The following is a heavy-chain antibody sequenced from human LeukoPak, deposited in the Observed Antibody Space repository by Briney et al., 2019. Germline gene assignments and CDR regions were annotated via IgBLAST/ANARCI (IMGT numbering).Heavy chain of an antibody. CDR3: ARQYSSSAEIDF. V-gene: IGHV4-59*08. D-gene: IGHD3-22*01. J-gene: IGHJ4*02. CDR1: GGSISTYY. Sequence: SETLSLTCTVSGGSISTYYWTWIRQPPGKGLEWIGYIYYSGTTNYNPSLKSRVTISVDTSKNQFSLNLRSVTAADTAVYYCARQYSSSAEIDFWGQGTLVTVSS. CDR2: IYYSGTT.